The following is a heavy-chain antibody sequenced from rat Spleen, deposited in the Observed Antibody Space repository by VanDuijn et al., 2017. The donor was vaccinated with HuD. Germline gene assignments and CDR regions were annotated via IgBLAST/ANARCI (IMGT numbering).Heavy chain of an antibody. CDR2: IWTGGST. J-gene: IGHJ2*01. D-gene: IGHD1-9*01. CDR3: ARETMGVTPLIDY. CDR1: GFSLTSYI. Sequence: QVQLKESGPGLVQPSQTLSLTCTVSGFSLTSYIVHWVRQPTGKGLEWMGVIWTGGSTDYNSALSSRLSISRDTSKSQVFLKMNSLQTEDIATYYCARETMGVTPLIDYWGQGVMVTVSS. V-gene: IGHV2-30*01.